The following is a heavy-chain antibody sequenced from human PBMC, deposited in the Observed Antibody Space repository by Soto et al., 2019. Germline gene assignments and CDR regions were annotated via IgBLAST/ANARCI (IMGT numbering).Heavy chain of an antibody. CDR1: GYSFTSYW. D-gene: IGHD2-15*01. CDR2: IDPSDSYT. CDR3: ARRACSGGSCYRNYGMDV. J-gene: IGHJ6*02. V-gene: IGHV5-10-1*01. Sequence: GESLKISCKGSGYSFTSYWISWVLQMPGKGLEWMGRIDPSDSYTNYSPSFQGHVTISADKSISTAYLQWSSLKASDTAMYYCARRACSGGSCYRNYGMDVWGQGTTVIVSS.